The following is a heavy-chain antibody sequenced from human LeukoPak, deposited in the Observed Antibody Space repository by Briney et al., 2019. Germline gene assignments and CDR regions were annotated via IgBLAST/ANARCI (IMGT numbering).Heavy chain of an antibody. CDR1: GFTFSSYA. CDR2: ISGSGGST. Sequence: GGSLRLSCAASGFTFSSYAMSWVRQAPGKGLEWVSAISGSGGSTYYADSVKGRFTISRDNSKNTLYLQMNSLRAEDTAVYYCARATVAGTFFDYWGQGTLVTVSS. J-gene: IGHJ4*02. V-gene: IGHV3-23*01. D-gene: IGHD6-19*01. CDR3: ARATVAGTFFDY.